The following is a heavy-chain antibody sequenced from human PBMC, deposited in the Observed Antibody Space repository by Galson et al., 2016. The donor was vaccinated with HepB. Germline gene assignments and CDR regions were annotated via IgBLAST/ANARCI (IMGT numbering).Heavy chain of an antibody. Sequence: PALVKPTQTLTLTCTFSGLSVTTSEMCVSWIRQPPGKALEWLALIDWDDEKHYSTSLKTRLSISKDTSKNQVVLTMTNMDPVDTGTYYCAWMYNSYYYTPRYYGMDVWGQGTAVIVSS. CDR3: AWMYNSYYYTPRYYGMDV. V-gene: IGHV2-70*01. CDR2: IDWDDEK. D-gene: IGHD3-22*01. CDR1: GLSVTTSEMC. J-gene: IGHJ6*02.